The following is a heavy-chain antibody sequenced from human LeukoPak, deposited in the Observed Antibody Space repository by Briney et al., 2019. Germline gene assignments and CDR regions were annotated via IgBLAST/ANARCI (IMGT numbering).Heavy chain of an antibody. V-gene: IGHV1-2*02. CDR2: INPNSGGT. D-gene: IGHD6-19*01. Sequence: ASVKVSCKASGYTFTGYYMHWVRQAPGQGLEWMGWINPNSGGTKYAQKFQGRVTMTRDTYISTAYMELRRLRSDDTAMYYCATGGAVAGTGGWFDYWGQGTLVTVSP. CDR3: ATGGAVAGTGGWFDY. J-gene: IGHJ4*02. CDR1: GYTFTGYY.